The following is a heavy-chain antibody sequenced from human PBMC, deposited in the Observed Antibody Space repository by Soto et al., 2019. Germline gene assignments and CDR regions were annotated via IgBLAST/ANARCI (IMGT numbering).Heavy chain of an antibody. J-gene: IGHJ3*02. CDR1: GYTFTCYG. CDR3: ARVGPVAGTDDAFDI. CDR2: ISAYNGNT. D-gene: IGHD6-19*01. Sequence: ASVKVSCKASGYTFTCYGISWVRQAPGQGLEWMGWISAYNGNTNYAQKLQGRVTMTTDTSTSTAYMELRSLRSDDTAVYYCARVGPVAGTDDAFDIWGQGTMVTVSS. V-gene: IGHV1-18*01.